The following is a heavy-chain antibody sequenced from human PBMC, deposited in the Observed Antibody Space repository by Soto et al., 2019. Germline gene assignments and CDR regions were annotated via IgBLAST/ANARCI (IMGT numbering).Heavy chain of an antibody. CDR2: ISGSGGSA. Sequence: GGSLRLSCAASGFTFSSYAMSWVRQSPGKGLEWVSAISGSGGSAYYADSVKGRFTISRDNSKNTLYLQMNSLRAEDTAVYYCAKAHSGSYNWAFDYWGQGTLVTVSS. D-gene: IGHD1-26*01. CDR1: GFTFSSYA. V-gene: IGHV3-23*01. J-gene: IGHJ4*02. CDR3: AKAHSGSYNWAFDY.